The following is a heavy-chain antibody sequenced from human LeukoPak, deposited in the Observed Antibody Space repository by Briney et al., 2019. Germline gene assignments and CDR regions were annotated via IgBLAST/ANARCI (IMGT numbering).Heavy chain of an antibody. J-gene: IGHJ5*02. Sequence: GGSLRLSCAASGFTFSDYYMSWIRQAPGKGLDWVSYISSSGSTIYYADSVKGRFTISRDNAKNSLYLQMNSLRAEDTAVYYCAREVLWGNWFDPWGQGTLVTVSS. CDR3: AREVLWGNWFDP. CDR1: GFTFSDYY. D-gene: IGHD2-2*01. CDR2: ISSSGSTI. V-gene: IGHV3-11*01.